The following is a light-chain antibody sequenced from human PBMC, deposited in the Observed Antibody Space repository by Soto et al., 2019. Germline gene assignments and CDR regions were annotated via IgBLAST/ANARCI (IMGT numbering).Light chain of an antibody. CDR1: QSISNR. J-gene: IGKJ1*01. V-gene: IGKV1-5*01. CDR2: DAS. Sequence: THAPATWFTLLAHVLTITCLASQSISNRLAWYQQRPGKAPKYLIYDASTLDSGAPSRFSGSGSGTEFTLSISSLQPDDFATYYCQQYNSLPCTFGEGTKVDIK. CDR3: QQYNSLPCT.